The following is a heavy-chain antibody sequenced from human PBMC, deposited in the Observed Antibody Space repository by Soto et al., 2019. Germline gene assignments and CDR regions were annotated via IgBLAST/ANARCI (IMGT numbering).Heavy chain of an antibody. CDR3: AKDMVRPKTDYYYYYMDV. D-gene: IGHD3-10*01. Sequence: GGSLRLSCAASGFTFDDYAMHWVRQAPGKGLEWVSGISWNSGSIGYADSVKGRFTISRDNAKNSLYLQMNSLRAEDTALYYCAKDMVRPKTDYYYYYMDVWGKGTTVTVSS. J-gene: IGHJ6*03. V-gene: IGHV3-9*01. CDR2: ISWNSGSI. CDR1: GFTFDDYA.